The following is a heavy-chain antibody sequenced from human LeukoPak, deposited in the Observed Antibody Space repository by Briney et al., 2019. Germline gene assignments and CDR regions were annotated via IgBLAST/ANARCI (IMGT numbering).Heavy chain of an antibody. CDR3: ARDVDYANPRHDY. CDR2: IDLEGSQR. J-gene: IGHJ4*02. V-gene: IGHV3-7*01. CDR1: GFTFFNYW. Sequence: GGPLRLSCAASGFTFFNYWMSWVRQAPGKGLEWVANIDLEGSQRFYVDSLKGRFTISRDNANNLVYLQMNSLRAEDTAVYYCARDVDYANPRHDYWGQGTLVTVSS. D-gene: IGHD4/OR15-4a*01.